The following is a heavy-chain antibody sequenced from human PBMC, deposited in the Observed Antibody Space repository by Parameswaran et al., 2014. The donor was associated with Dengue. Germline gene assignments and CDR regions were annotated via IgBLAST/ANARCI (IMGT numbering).Heavy chain of an antibody. D-gene: IGHD6-19*01. V-gene: IGHV3-7*03. J-gene: IGHJ1*01. CDR3: ATHSGWKYGD. Sequence: RWIRQPPGKGLQWVANIKDDGGEQSYGDSVKGRFTISRDNAKNSLYLQMNGLKVEDMAVYYCATHSGWKYGDWGQGTLVTVSS. CDR2: IKDDGGEQ.